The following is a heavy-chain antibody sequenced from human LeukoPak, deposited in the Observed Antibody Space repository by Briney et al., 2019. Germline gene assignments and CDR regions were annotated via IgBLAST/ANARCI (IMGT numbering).Heavy chain of an antibody. Sequence: ASVKVSCKASGYTFTGYYMHWVRQAPGQGLEWMGWINPNSGGTNYAQKFQGRVTMAWDTSISTAYKELSRLTSGDTAVYYCARFTAAAGHDWGQGTLVTVSS. CDR3: ARFTAAAGHD. D-gene: IGHD6-13*01. V-gene: IGHV1-2*02. CDR1: GYTFTGYY. J-gene: IGHJ4*02. CDR2: INPNSGGT.